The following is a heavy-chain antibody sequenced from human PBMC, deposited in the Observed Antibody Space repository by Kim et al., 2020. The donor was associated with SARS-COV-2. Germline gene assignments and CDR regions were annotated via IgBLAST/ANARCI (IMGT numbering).Heavy chain of an antibody. Sequence: SETLSLTCTVSGGSISSYYWSWIRQPPGKGLEWIGYIYYSGSTNYNPSLKSRVTISVDTSKNQFSLKLSSVTAADTAVYYCARVPKRWFGESRNWFDPWGQGTLVTVSS. CDR1: GGSISSYY. CDR2: IYYSGST. V-gene: IGHV4-59*01. D-gene: IGHD3-10*01. J-gene: IGHJ5*02. CDR3: ARVPKRWFGESRNWFDP.